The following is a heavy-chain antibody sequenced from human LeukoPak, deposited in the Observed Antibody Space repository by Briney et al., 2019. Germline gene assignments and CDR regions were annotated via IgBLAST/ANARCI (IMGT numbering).Heavy chain of an antibody. CDR3: AGDILTGYSPGGYFDL. CDR2: IYHSGST. Sequence: SETLSLTCTVSGGSISSYYWGWIRQPPGKGLEWIGSIYHSGSTYYNPSLKSRVTISVDTSKNQFSLKLSSVTAADTAVYYCAGDILTGYSPGGYFDLWGQGTLVTVSS. CDR1: GGSISSYY. J-gene: IGHJ5*02. D-gene: IGHD3-9*01. V-gene: IGHV4-38-2*02.